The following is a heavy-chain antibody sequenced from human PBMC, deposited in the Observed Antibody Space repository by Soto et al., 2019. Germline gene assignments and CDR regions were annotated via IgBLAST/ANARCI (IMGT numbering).Heavy chain of an antibody. CDR2: IIPILGIA. CDR1: GGTFSSYT. V-gene: IGHV1-69*08. J-gene: IGHJ5*02. D-gene: IGHD3-22*01. Sequence: QVQLVQSGAEVKKPGSSVKVSCKASGGTFSSYTISWVRQAPGQGLEWMGRIIPILGIANYAQKFQGRVTITADKSTSTAYMELSSLRSEDTAVYYCAREERITMIVVAPGWFDPWGQGTLVTVSS. CDR3: AREERITMIVVAPGWFDP.